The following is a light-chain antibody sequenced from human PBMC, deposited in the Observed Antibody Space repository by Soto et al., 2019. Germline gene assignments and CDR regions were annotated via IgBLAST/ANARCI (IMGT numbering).Light chain of an antibody. V-gene: IGKV1-27*01. CDR2: AAS. Sequence: DIQMTQSPSSLSASVGDRVTITCRASQGISSSLAWYQHKPGKVPEPLIYAASTLHSGVPSRFSGSGSGTDFTLTISSLQPEDVATYYCQEYYSPPFTFGPGTKVNFK. CDR1: QGISSS. CDR3: QEYYSPPFT. J-gene: IGKJ3*01.